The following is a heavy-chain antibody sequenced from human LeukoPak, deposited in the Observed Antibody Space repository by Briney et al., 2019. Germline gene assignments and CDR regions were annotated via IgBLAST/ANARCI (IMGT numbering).Heavy chain of an antibody. CDR3: ARDGGGGLVS. CDR2: ISSSSSYI. CDR1: GFTVSSNY. J-gene: IGHJ4*02. V-gene: IGHV3-21*01. Sequence: GGSLRLSCAASGFTVSSNYMSWVRQAPGKGLEWVSSISSSSSYIYYADSVKGRFTISRDNAKNSLYLQMNSLRAEDTAVYYCARDGGGGLVSWGQGTLVTVSS. D-gene: IGHD3-16*01.